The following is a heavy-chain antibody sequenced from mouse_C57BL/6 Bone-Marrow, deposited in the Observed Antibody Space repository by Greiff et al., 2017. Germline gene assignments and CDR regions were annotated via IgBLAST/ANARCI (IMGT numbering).Heavy chain of an antibody. D-gene: IGHD2-5*01. V-gene: IGHV1-55*01. CDR1: GYTFTSYW. CDR2: IDPGSGGT. Sequence: QVQLQQPGAELVKPGASVKMSCKASGYTFTSYWITWVKQRPGQGLEWIGGIDPGSGGTNYNEKFKSKATLTVDTSSSTAYMQLSSLTSEDSAVYYCARDSNGLWFAYWGQGTILTVSS. J-gene: IGHJ3*01. CDR3: ARDSNGLWFAY.